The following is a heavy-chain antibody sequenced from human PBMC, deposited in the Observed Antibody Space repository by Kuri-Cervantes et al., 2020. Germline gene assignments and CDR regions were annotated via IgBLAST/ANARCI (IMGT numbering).Heavy chain of an antibody. CDR2: ISAYNGNT. J-gene: IGHJ3*02. Sequence: ASVKVSCKASGYTFTSYGISWVRQAPGQGPEWMGWISAYNGNTNYAQKLQGRVTMTTDTSTSTAYMELRSLRSDDTAVYYCARAGYCSGGSCHAFDIWGQGTMVTVSS. CDR3: ARAGYCSGGSCHAFDI. V-gene: IGHV1-18*01. D-gene: IGHD2-15*01. CDR1: GYTFTSYG.